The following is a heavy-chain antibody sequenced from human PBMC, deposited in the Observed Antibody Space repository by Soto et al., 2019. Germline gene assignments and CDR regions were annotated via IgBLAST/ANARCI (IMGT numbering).Heavy chain of an antibody. CDR3: ARDLFGGSGSPDY. J-gene: IGHJ4*02. D-gene: IGHD3-10*01. CDR1: GFTFSSYG. CDR2: IWYDGSNK. Sequence: QVQLVESGGGVVQPGRSLRLSCAASGFTFSSYGMHWVRQAPGKGLEWVAVIWYDGSNKYYADSVKGRFTISRHNSKNTLYLQMNSLRAEDTAVYYCARDLFGGSGSPDYWGQGTLVTVSS. V-gene: IGHV3-33*01.